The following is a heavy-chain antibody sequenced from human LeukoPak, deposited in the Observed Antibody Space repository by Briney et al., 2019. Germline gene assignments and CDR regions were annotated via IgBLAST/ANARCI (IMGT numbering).Heavy chain of an antibody. CDR2: MTSSSSYI. V-gene: IGHV3-21*01. D-gene: IGHD4-23*01. J-gene: IGHJ4*02. CDR1: GFTFSTYI. Sequence: PGGSLRLSCAASGFTFSTYIMNWVRQAPGKELEWVSSMTSSSSYIYYADSVKGRFTISRDNAKNSLYLQMNSLRAEDTAVYYCATVRGGNTRDFDYWGQGTLVTVSS. CDR3: ATVRGGNTRDFDY.